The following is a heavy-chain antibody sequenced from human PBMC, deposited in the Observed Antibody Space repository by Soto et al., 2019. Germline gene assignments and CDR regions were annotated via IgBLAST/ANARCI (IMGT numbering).Heavy chain of an antibody. CDR2: ISTDNCET. Sequence: QVQLVQSGAEVKKPGASLKVSCQAYGYSFTLDDITWGRQAPGQGLEWMGWISTDNCETNYAQRLQGRATMTPDTSTSTAYLELRNVRSADSASYYCRRERGQWLAHDMGVWGQGPTVTVAS. J-gene: IGHJ6*02. D-gene: IGHD6-19*01. CDR1: GYSFTLDD. CDR3: RRERGQWLAHDMGV. V-gene: IGHV1-18*04.